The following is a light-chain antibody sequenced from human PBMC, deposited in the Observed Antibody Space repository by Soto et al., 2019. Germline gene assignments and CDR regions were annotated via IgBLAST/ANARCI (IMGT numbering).Light chain of an antibody. CDR2: DAS. J-gene: IGKJ1*01. Sequence: GDRVTITCRASQTISTCMAWYHQKPGKAPKLLVYDASTLQSGVASRFSGSGSGTEFTLTISSLQPDDFATYYCQHYNSYSEAFGQGTKVDIK. V-gene: IGKV1-5*01. CDR3: QHYNSYSEA. CDR1: QTISTC.